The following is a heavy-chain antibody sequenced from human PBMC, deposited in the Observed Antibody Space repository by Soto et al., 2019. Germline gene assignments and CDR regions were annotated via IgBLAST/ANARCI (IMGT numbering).Heavy chain of an antibody. D-gene: IGHD4-17*01. CDR2: IWYDGSSE. CDR3: ARDVSRHGYYLRGVES. CDR1: GFTFKTYA. J-gene: IGHJ4*02. V-gene: IGHV3-33*01. Sequence: QVQLVESGGGVVQPGRSLRLSCAASGFTFKTYAMHWVRQAPGKGLEWVAVIWYDGSSEYYADSVKGRFTISRDNSKITLYLQMNSLRAEDTAVYYCARDVSRHGYYLRGVESWGQGTLVTVSS.